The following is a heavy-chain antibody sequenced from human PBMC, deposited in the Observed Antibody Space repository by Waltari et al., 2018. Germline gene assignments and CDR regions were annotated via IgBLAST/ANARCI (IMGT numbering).Heavy chain of an antibody. CDR2: TRNKANSYTT. V-gene: IGHV3-72*01. J-gene: IGHJ6*02. CDR1: GFTFSDHY. Sequence: EVQLVESGGGLVQPGGSLRLSCAASGFTFSDHYMDWVRQAPGKGLEWVGRTRNKANSYTTEYAASVKGRFTISRDDSKNSLYLQMNSLKTEDTAVYYCARGGYYYYYGMDVWGQGTTVTVSS. CDR3: ARGGYYYYYGMDV.